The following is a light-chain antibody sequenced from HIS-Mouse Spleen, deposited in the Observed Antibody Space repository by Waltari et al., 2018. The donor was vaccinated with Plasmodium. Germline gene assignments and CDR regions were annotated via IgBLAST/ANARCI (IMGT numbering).Light chain of an antibody. CDR1: SSNIGNNY. V-gene: IGLV1-51*01. J-gene: IGLJ2*01. CDR3: CSYAGSRMV. Sequence: QSVLTQPPSVSAAPGQKVTISCSGSSSNIGNNYVSWYQQLPGTAPKLLIYDNNKRPSGVSNRFSGSKSGNTASLTISGLQAEDEADYYCCSYAGSRMVFGGGTKLTVL. CDR2: DNN.